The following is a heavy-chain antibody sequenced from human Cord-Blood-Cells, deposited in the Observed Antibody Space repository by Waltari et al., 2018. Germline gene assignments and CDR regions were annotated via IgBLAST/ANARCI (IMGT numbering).Heavy chain of an antibody. CDR1: GGSISSSSYY. V-gene: IGHV4-39*01. CDR2: IYYSGST. CDR3: AGGSSSVAFDI. Sequence: QLQLQESGPGLVKPSETLSLTCTVSGGSISSSSYYWGWIRQPPGKGLEWIRSIYYSGSTYYNPSLKSRVTISVDTSKNQFSLKLSSVTAADTAVYYCAGGSSSVAFDIWGQGTMVTVSS. D-gene: IGHD6-6*01. J-gene: IGHJ3*02.